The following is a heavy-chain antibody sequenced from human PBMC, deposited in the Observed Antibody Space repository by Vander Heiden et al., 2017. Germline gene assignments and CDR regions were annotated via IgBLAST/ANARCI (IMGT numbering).Heavy chain of an antibody. J-gene: IGHJ4*02. CDR1: GFTFNSYA. CDR2: ISGSGGST. Sequence: EVQLLESGGGLVQPGGSLRLSCAASGFTFNSYAMSWVRQAPGKGLEWVSGISGSGGSTYHADAVKGRVTISRDNSKNTRDLKMNSMSAEDTAVYYCAKAVLSWIGSLYNFDYWGQGTLVTVSS. D-gene: IGHD3-3*01. CDR3: AKAVLSWIGSLYNFDY. V-gene: IGHV3-23*01.